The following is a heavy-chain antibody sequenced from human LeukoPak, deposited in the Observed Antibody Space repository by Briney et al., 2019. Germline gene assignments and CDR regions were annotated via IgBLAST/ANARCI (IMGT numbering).Heavy chain of an antibody. V-gene: IGHV3-53*01. CDR2: IYSGGST. CDR1: GFSVSRNY. Sequence: PGGSLRLSCAASGFSVSRNYMTWVRQAPGKGLEWVSIIYSGGSTYYADSVKGRFSISRDNSKNTLNPQMSSLRAEDTAVYYCARGQLVGNTGYYFDYWGQGTLVTVSS. J-gene: IGHJ4*02. D-gene: IGHD1-26*01. CDR3: ARGQLVGNTGYYFDY.